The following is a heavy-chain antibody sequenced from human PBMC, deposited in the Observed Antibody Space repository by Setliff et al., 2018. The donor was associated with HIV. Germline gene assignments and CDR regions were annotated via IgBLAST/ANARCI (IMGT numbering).Heavy chain of an antibody. V-gene: IGHV1-2*02. CDR2: INPHTGVT. J-gene: IGHJ6*02. Sequence: ASVKVSCKTSGYIFIRYYIFWVRQAPGQGLEWMGNINPHTGVTKYAEKFQGRVTMTRDTSINTIYMELSRLRSDDTAVYYCARALPAGRLQKLSQKTMDVWGQGTSVTVSS. D-gene: IGHD2-21*01. CDR1: GYIFIRYY. CDR3: ARALPAGRLQKLSQKTMDV.